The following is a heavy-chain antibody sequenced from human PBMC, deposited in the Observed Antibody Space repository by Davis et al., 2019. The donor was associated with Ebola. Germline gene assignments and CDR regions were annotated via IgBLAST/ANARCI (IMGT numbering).Heavy chain of an antibody. V-gene: IGHV3-73*01. CDR2: IRSKANSYAT. CDR3: ARGGYCSSTSCSNWFDP. CDR1: GFTFSGSA. J-gene: IGHJ5*02. D-gene: IGHD2-2*01. Sequence: GESPKISCAASGFTFSGSAMHWVRQASGKGLEWVGRIRSKANSYATAYAASVKGRFTISRDDSKNTAYLQMNSLRAEDTAVYYCARGGYCSSTSCSNWFDPWGQGTLVTVSS.